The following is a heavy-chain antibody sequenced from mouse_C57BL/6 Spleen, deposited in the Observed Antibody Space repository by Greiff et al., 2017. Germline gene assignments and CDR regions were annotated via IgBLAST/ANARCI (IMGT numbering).Heavy chain of an antibody. CDR3: ARLTTVVATHDY. J-gene: IGHJ2*01. D-gene: IGHD1-1*01. CDR1: GYTFTSYW. Sequence: VQLQQPGAELVRPGTSVKLSCKASGYTFTSYWLHWVKQRPGQGLEWIGVIDPSDSYTNYNQKFKGKATLTVDTSSSTAYMQLSSLTSADSAVDYCARLTTVVATHDYWGQGTTLTVSS. V-gene: IGHV1-59*01. CDR2: IDPSDSYT.